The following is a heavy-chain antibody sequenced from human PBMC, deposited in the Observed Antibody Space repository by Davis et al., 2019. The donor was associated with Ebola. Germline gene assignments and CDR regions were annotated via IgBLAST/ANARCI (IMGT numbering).Heavy chain of an antibody. D-gene: IGHD1-1*01. J-gene: IGHJ6*02. CDR3: VREILDLNDRMDG. CDR1: GFTFSHHY. V-gene: IGHV3-11*01. CDR2: ISSDGSAK. Sequence: PGGSLRLSCVASGFTFSHHYMSWVRQAPGKGLEWVSSISSDGSAKYYADSVEGRFTISRDNTQESVDLQMNNLRPEDTAVYYCVREILDLNDRMDGWGQGTTVTVSS.